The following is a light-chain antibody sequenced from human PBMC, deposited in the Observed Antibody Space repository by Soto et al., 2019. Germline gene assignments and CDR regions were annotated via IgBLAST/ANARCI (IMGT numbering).Light chain of an antibody. CDR3: QQYDNLLS. J-gene: IGKJ4*01. CDR2: DAS. CDR1: QDISNY. V-gene: IGKV1-33*01. Sequence: DIQMTQSPSSLSASVGDRVTITCQPSQDISNYLNWYQQKPGKAPKLLNYDASNFETGVPSRFSGSGSGTDITFTISSLQPEDIAAYYCQQYDNLLSSGGGTMVEIK.